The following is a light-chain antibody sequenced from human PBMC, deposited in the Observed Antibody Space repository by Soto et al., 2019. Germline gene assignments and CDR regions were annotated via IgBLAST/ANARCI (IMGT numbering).Light chain of an antibody. CDR2: AAS. CDR3: QQLNNNPLT. V-gene: IGKV1-9*01. J-gene: IGKJ4*01. Sequence: DIPLTQSPSFLSASVGDRVTITCRASQGIGSNLAWYQQKPGKVPTLLIYAASTLQSRVPSRFSGSGSGTEFTLTITSLQPEDFATYYCQQLNNNPLTFGGGTKVEIK. CDR1: QGIGSN.